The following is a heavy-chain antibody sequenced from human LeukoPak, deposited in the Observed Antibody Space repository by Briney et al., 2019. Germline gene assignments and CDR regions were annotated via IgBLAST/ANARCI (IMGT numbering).Heavy chain of an antibody. CDR1: GGSISSYY. CDR3: ARTIDFWSGYYLDI. V-gene: IGHV4-59*01. CDR2: IYYSGST. J-gene: IGHJ3*02. Sequence: SETLSLTCTVSGGSISSYYWSWIRQPPGKGLERIGYIYYSGSTNYNPSLKSRVTISVDTSKNQFSLKLSSVTAADTAVYYCARTIDFWSGYYLDIWGQGTMVTVSS. D-gene: IGHD3-3*01.